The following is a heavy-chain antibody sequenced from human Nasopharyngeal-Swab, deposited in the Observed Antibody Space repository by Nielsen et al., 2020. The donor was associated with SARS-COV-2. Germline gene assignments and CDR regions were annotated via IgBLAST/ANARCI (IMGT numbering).Heavy chain of an antibody. D-gene: IGHD3-3*01. V-gene: IGHV3-21*01. CDR2: ISSSSSYI. CDR1: GFTFSSYS. Sequence: GESLKISCAASGFTFSSYSMNWVRQAPGKGLEWVSSISSSSSYIYYADSVKGRFTISRDNAKNSLYLQMNSLRAEDTAVYYCARDNFWAFDIWGQGTMVTVSS. CDR3: ARDNFWAFDI. J-gene: IGHJ3*02.